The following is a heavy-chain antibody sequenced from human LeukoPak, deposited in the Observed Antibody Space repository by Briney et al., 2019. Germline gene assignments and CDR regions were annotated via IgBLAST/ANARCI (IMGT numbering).Heavy chain of an antibody. Sequence: ASVKVSCKASGYTFTSYGISWVRQAPGQGLEWMEWISAYNGNTNYAQKLQGRVTMTTDASTSTAYMELRSLRSDDTAVYYCARAAGVPAAISSDYWGQGTLVTVSS. CDR3: ARAAGVPAAISSDY. V-gene: IGHV1-18*04. CDR1: GYTFTSYG. J-gene: IGHJ4*02. D-gene: IGHD2-2*01. CDR2: ISAYNGNT.